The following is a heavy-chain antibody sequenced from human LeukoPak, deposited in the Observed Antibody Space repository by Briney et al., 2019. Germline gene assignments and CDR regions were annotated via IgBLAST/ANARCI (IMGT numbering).Heavy chain of an antibody. J-gene: IGHJ3*02. D-gene: IGHD6-19*01. CDR3: AKVAGTGAFDI. CDR1: GFIFSNNG. V-gene: IGHV3-23*01. Sequence: GGSLRLSCAASGFIFSNNGMSWVRQAPGRGLEWVSSIRGSAGNAYYADSVKGRFTISRDNSKNTLYLQMNSLRAEDTAVYYCAKVAGTGAFDIWGQGTMVTVSS. CDR2: IRGSAGNA.